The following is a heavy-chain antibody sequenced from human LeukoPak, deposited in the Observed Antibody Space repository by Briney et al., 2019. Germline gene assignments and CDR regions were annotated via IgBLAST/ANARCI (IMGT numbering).Heavy chain of an antibody. CDR3: AKSRKTMYYYDSSGPDAFDS. J-gene: IGHJ3*02. D-gene: IGHD3-22*01. CDR1: GFTFSSYG. Sequence: GGSLRLSCAASGFTFSSYGMTWVRQAPGEGLEWVSLISGSGGSTYYADSVKGRFTISRDNSKNTLYLKMNSLSAEDTAVYYCAKSRKTMYYYDSSGPDAFDSWGQGTKVTVSS. CDR2: ISGSGGST. V-gene: IGHV3-23*01.